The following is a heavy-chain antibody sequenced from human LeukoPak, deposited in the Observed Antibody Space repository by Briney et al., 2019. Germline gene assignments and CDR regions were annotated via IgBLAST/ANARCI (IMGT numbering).Heavy chain of an antibody. CDR2: ISAYNGNT. D-gene: IGHD1-7*01. Sequence: ASVTVSCKASGYTFSIYAISWVRQAPGQGLEWMGWISAYNGNTNYAQKLQGRVTMTTDTSTSTAYMELRSLRSDDTAVYYCARNYRYYFDYWGQGTLVTVSS. J-gene: IGHJ4*02. CDR3: ARNYRYYFDY. CDR1: GYTFSIYA. V-gene: IGHV1-18*01.